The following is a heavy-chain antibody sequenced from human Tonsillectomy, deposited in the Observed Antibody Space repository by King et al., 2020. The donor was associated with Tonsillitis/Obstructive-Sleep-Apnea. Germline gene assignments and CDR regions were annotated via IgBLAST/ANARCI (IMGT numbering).Heavy chain of an antibody. CDR3: ARLLSTGSFYGFDC. V-gene: IGHV4-39*01. J-gene: IGHJ4*02. Sequence: QLQESGPGLVRPSETLSLTCTVSCASLSSTGFYWGWVRQPPGKGLEWIATIFSTGTTYYNASLKSRVTRSLDPSKSQFFPKLGSVTAADTAVYYCARLLSTGSFYGFDCWGQGTLVTVSS. CDR1: CASLSSTGFY. CDR2: IFSTGTT. D-gene: IGHD1-26*01.